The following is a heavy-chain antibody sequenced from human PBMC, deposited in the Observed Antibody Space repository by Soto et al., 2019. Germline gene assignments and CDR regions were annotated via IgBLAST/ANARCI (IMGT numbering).Heavy chain of an antibody. V-gene: IGHV4-39*01. CDR2: IYYSGST. CDR3: ARLIMWQQLPRWADV. Sequence: PSETLSLTCTVSGGSISSSSYYWGWIRQPPGKGQEWIGSIYYSGSTYYNPSLKSRVTISVDTSKNQFSLKLSSVTAADTAVYYCARLIMWQQLPRWADVWGQGTTVTVYS. D-gene: IGHD6-13*01. J-gene: IGHJ6*02. CDR1: GGSISSSSYY.